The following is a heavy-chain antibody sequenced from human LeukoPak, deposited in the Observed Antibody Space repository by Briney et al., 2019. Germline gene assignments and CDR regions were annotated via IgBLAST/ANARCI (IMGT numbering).Heavy chain of an antibody. D-gene: IGHD5-12*01. CDR3: ASGKDSGYDLGDY. CDR2: INKDGSST. CDR1: GFTFSSYW. J-gene: IGHJ4*02. Sequence: HPGGSLRLSCAASGFTFSSYWMYWVRQAPGKGLVWVSCINKDGSSTTYADSVEGRFTISRDNAKNSLYLQMNSLRAEDTAVYYCASGKDSGYDLGDYWGQGTLVTVSS. V-gene: IGHV3-74*01.